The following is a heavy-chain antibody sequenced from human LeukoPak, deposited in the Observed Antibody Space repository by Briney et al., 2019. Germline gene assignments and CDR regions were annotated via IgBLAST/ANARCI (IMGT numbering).Heavy chain of an antibody. D-gene: IGHD6-19*01. CDR2: IKPDGSEK. J-gene: IGHJ4*02. V-gene: IGHV3-7*01. CDR3: ARCLSSLARPWLGLYYFDY. CDR1: GFTFSSYW. Sequence: GGSLRLSCAASGFTFSSYWMSWVRQAPGKGLEWVANIKPDGSEKYYVDSVKGRFTISRDNAKNSLYLQMNSLRAEDTAVYYCARCLSSLARPWLGLYYFDYWGQGTLVTVSS.